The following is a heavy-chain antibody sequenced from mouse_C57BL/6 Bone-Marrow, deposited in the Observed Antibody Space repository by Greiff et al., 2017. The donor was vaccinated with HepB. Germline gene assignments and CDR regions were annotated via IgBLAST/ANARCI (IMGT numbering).Heavy chain of an antibody. J-gene: IGHJ1*03. V-gene: IGHV1-81*01. CDR2: IYPRSGNT. Sequence: VQLQESGAELARPGASVKLSCKASGYTFTSYDISWVKQRTGQGLEWFGEIYPRSGNTYYNEKFKGKATLTADKSSSTAYMELRCLTSEDSAVYFCAREEGSYWYFDVWGTGTTVTVSS. CDR1: GYTFTSYD. CDR3: AREEGSYWYFDV.